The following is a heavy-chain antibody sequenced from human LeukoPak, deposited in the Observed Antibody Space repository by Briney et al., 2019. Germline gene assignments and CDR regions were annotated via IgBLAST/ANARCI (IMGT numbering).Heavy chain of an antibody. CDR2: IKQDGSEK. D-gene: IGHD3-3*01. CDR1: GFTFSTYW. V-gene: IGHV3-7*01. CDR3: VRDVAYDFRNPYRYFQH. Sequence: GGSLRLSCAASGFTFSTYWMTWVRQAPGRGLEWVANIKQDGSEKYYEESMKGRVTIAKDNAKSSLYLKMKTLRAEDKAVYYCVRDVAYDFRNPYRYFQHWGQGTLVTVSS. J-gene: IGHJ1*01.